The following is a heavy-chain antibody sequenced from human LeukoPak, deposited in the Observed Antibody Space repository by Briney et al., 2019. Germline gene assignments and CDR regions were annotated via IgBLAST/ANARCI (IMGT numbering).Heavy chain of an antibody. J-gene: IGHJ6*02. CDR1: GFTFSSYT. CDR3: ARGSRQLGMDV. CDR2: ISGSSYYI. D-gene: IGHD1-1*01. Sequence: GGSLRLSCAASGFTFSSYTINWVRQAPGKGLEWVSSISGSSYYIYYADSVRGRFTISRDNAKNSAYLQMNSLRAEDTAVYYCARGSRQLGMDVWGQGTTVTVSS. V-gene: IGHV3-21*01.